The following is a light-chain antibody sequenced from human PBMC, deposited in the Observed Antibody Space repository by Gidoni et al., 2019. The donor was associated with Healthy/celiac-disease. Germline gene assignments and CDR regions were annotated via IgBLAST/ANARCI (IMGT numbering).Light chain of an antibody. Sequence: AVRITQSPSSLSASTGDRVTITCRASQGISSYLAWYQQKPGKAPKLLIYAASTLQSGVPSRFSGSGSGTDFTLTISCLQSEDFATYYCQQYHSYPPTFGQGTKVEIK. CDR1: QGISSY. CDR2: AAS. J-gene: IGKJ1*01. CDR3: QQYHSYPPT. V-gene: IGKV1-8*01.